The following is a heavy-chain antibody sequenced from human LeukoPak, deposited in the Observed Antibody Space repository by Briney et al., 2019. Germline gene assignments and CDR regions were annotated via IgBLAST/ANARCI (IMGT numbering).Heavy chain of an antibody. Sequence: SETLSLTCTVSGYSISSGYYWGWIRQPPGKGLEWIGSIYHSGSTYYNPSLKSRVTISVDTSKNQFSLKLSSVTAADTAVYYCARDSGLSIAVAGTTEPIDYWGQGTLVTVSS. J-gene: IGHJ4*02. V-gene: IGHV4-38-2*02. D-gene: IGHD6-19*01. CDR1: GYSISSGYY. CDR2: IYHSGST. CDR3: ARDSGLSIAVAGTTEPIDY.